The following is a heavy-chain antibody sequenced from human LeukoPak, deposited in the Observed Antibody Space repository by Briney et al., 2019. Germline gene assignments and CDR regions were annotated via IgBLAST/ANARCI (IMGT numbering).Heavy chain of an antibody. V-gene: IGHV3-72*01. CDR2: IRNKANSYTT. CDR3: ARPINYYYFYMDV. J-gene: IGHJ6*03. Sequence: GGSLRLSCAASGFTFSDHYMDWVRQAPGKGLEWIGHIRNKANSYTTEYAASVKGRFTISRDDSKNSLYLQMNSLKTEDTAVYYCARPINYYYFYMDVWGKGTTVTV. CDR1: GFTFSDHY.